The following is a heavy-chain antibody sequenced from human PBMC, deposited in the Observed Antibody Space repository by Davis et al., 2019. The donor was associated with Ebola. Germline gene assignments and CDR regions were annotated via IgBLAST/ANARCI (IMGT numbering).Heavy chain of an antibody. CDR1: GFTSSTYT. CDR3: AGGESGWDASDI. V-gene: IGHV3-21*01. CDR2: ISISSAFI. J-gene: IGHJ3*02. Sequence: AGSLRLSCAASGFTSSTYTMTWVRQAPGKGLEWVSSISISSAFIYYADSVKGRFTVSRDNAKNSLSLQMNSLRAEDTAVYYCAGGESGWDASDIWGRGTMVTVSS. D-gene: IGHD6-19*01.